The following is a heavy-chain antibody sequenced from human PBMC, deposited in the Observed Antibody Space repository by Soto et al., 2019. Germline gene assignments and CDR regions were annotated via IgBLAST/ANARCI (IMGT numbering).Heavy chain of an antibody. Sequence: QVQLVQSGPEVKRPGASVKVSCKTSGYTFIDYGVSWVRQAPGQGLEWMGWINTYNDNTKYSQKLQGRITMTADASTTTAYMELSSLRPDDTAIYYCACRDYVESWGQGTGVTVSS. CDR2: INTYNDNT. J-gene: IGHJ4*02. CDR3: ACRDYVES. CDR1: GYTFIDYG. V-gene: IGHV1-18*04.